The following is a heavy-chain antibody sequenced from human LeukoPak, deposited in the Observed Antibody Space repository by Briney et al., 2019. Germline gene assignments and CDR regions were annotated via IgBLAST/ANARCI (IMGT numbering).Heavy chain of an antibody. V-gene: IGHV1-24*01. Sequence: ASVKVSCRVSGYTLTELSMHWVRQAPGKGLEWMGGFDPEDGETIYAQKFQGRVTMTEDTSTDTAYMELSSLRSEDTAVYYCATDTRVYFSDAFDIWGQGTMVTVSS. D-gene: IGHD3-9*01. J-gene: IGHJ3*02. CDR3: ATDTRVYFSDAFDI. CDR1: GYTLTELS. CDR2: FDPEDGET.